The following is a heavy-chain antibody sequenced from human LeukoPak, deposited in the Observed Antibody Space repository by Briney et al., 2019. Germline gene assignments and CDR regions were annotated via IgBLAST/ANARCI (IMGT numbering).Heavy chain of an antibody. Sequence: SETLSLTCTVSGGSISSSSYYWGWIRQPPGKGLEWIGSIYYSGSTYYNPSLKSRVTISVDTSKTQFSLKLSSVTAADTAVYYCANLSENILTGYLPLDYWGQGTLVTVSS. CDR3: ANLSENILTGYLPLDY. V-gene: IGHV4-39*01. D-gene: IGHD3-9*01. CDR2: IYYSGST. CDR1: GGSISSSSYY. J-gene: IGHJ4*02.